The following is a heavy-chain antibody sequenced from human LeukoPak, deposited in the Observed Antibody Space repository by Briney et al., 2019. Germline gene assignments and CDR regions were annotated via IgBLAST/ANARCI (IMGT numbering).Heavy chain of an antibody. J-gene: IGHJ4*02. CDR3: ARGWGYYDFWSGYYGFDY. CDR2: IYYSGST. CDR1: GGSISSYY. Sequence: PSETLSLTCTVSGGSISSYYWSWIRQPPGKGLEWIGYIYYSGSTNYNPSLKSRVTISVGTSKNQFSLKLSSVTAADTAVYYCARGWGYYDFWSGYYGFDYWGQGTLVTVSS. D-gene: IGHD3-3*01. V-gene: IGHV4-59*01.